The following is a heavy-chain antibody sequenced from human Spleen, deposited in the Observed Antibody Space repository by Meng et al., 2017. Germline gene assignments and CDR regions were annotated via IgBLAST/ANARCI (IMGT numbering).Heavy chain of an antibody. J-gene: IGHJ4*02. Sequence: EVQLVESGGGLVKPGGSLTLSCAALGFTLSNAWTSWVRQVPGKGLEWVGRIKSKVDGGTTEDAAPVKGRFTISRDNSKITLYLQMNSLKTEDTAVYYCYPDIFFGISWGQGTLVTVSS. D-gene: IGHD3-9*01. CDR1: GFTLSNAW. V-gene: IGHV3-15*01. CDR2: IKSKVDGGTT. CDR3: YPDIFFGIS.